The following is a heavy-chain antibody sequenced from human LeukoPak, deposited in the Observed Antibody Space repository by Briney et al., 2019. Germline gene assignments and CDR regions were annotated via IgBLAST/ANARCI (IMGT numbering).Heavy chain of an antibody. CDR1: GVSTTNGIYY. V-gene: IGHV4-39*01. Sequence: SETLSLTCTVSGVSTTNGIYYWAWIRQSPGKGLEWIGSVHNVGSTYYNLSLRSRVTMSIDTSKNQFSLRLNSVTTADTAVYYCARHAEYNSGWHFYLDHWGQGILVTVSS. CDR2: VHNVGST. J-gene: IGHJ4*02. CDR3: ARHAEYNSGWHFYLDH. D-gene: IGHD6-19*01.